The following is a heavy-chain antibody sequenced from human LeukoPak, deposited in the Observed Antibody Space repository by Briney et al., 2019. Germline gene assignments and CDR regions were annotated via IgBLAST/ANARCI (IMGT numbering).Heavy chain of an antibody. Sequence: SETLSLTCTVSGGSISSSSYYWGWIRQPPGKGLEWIGSIYYSGSTYYNPSLKSRVTISVDTSKKQFSLKLRSVTATDTAVYYCARVSGYDWESFYDYWGQGTLVTVSS. J-gene: IGHJ4*02. CDR3: ARVSGYDWESFYDY. CDR2: IYYSGST. D-gene: IGHD5-12*01. V-gene: IGHV4-39*07. CDR1: GGSISSSSYY.